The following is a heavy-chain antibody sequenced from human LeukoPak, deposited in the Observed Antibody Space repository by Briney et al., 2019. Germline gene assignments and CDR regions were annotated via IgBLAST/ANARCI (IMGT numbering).Heavy chain of an antibody. V-gene: IGHV3-53*01. CDR2: IYSGGST. J-gene: IGHJ6*02. CDR1: GFTVSSNY. D-gene: IGHD5-24*01. CDR3: ARDFRGYYYGMDV. Sequence: GGSLRLSCAASGFTVSSNYMSWVRQAPGQGLEWVSVIYSGGSTYYADSVKGRFTISRDNSKNTLYLQMNSQRAEDTAVYYCARDFRGYYYGMDVWGQGTTVTVSS.